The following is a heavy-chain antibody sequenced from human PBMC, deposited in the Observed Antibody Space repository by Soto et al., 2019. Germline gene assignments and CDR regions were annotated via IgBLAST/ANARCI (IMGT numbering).Heavy chain of an antibody. V-gene: IGHV1-69*01. CDR2: IIPIFGTA. D-gene: IGHD3-9*01. J-gene: IGHJ4*01. CDR1: GGTFSSYA. Sequence: QVQLVQSGAEVKKPGSSVKVSCKASGGTFSSYAISWVRQAPGQGLEWMGGIIPIFGTANSAQKFQGRVTITAHESTSTAYMELSSLRSEDTAVYYCARDYYDILTGYYKARPFDYWGQGTLVTVSS. CDR3: ARDYYDILTGYYKARPFDY.